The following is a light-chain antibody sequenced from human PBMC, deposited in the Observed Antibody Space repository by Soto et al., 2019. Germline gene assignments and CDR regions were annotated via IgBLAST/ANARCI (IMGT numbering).Light chain of an antibody. CDR3: SSYAGSNNWV. CDR1: SSDVGGHNS. CDR2: EVN. J-gene: IGLJ3*02. V-gene: IGLV2-8*01. Sequence: QSALTQPPSASGSPGQSVTISCTGTSSDVGGHNSVSWYQHHPGKAPKLMIYEVNKRPSGVPDRFSGSNSGNTASLTVSGLQAEDEADYYCSSYAGSNNWVFGGGTKLTV.